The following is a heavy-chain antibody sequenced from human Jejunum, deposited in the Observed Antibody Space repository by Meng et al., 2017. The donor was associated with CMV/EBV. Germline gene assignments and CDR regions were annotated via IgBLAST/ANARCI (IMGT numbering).Heavy chain of an antibody. D-gene: IGHD3-10*01. CDR2: ISGSGGTT. Sequence: WSRQPPGKGLEWVSTISGSGGTTYYADSVKGRFTISRDNSKNTLYLQMNSLRAEDTAIYYCAKGAYYGSGSSLNWFDPWGHGTLVTVSS. CDR3: AKGAYYGSGSSLNWFDP. J-gene: IGHJ5*02. V-gene: IGHV3-23*01.